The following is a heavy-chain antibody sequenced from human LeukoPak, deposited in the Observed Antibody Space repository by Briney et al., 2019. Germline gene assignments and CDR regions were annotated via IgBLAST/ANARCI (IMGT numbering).Heavy chain of an antibody. CDR3: AREQVIWSPPAHYYYYYGMDV. CDR1: GDSVSSNSAA. Sequence: SQTLSLTCAISGDSVSSNSAAWNWLRQSPSRGLEWLGRTYYRSKWYNDYAVSVKSRITINPDTSKNQFSLQLNSVTPEDTAVYYCAREQVIWSPPAHYYYYYGMDVWGQGTTVTVSS. CDR2: TYYRSKWYN. J-gene: IGHJ6*02. V-gene: IGHV6-1*01. D-gene: IGHD1-1*01.